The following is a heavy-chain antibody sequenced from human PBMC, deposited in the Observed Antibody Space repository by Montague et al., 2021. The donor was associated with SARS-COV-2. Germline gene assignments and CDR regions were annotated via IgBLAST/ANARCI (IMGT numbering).Heavy chain of an antibody. CDR1: GDSVASHSPR. CDR3: ARAYCGGDCYFYWYFDL. CDR2: PYYRSKWYN. J-gene: IGHJ2*01. D-gene: IGHD2-21*02. Sequence: CAISGDSVASHSPRSEWNTHYLSSPFQLVCSPYYRSKWYNDYAVSVKSRVIINPDTSNNRISLQLNSVTPEDTAVYYCARAYCGGDCYFYWYFDLWGRGTLVTVSS. V-gene: IGHV6-1*01.